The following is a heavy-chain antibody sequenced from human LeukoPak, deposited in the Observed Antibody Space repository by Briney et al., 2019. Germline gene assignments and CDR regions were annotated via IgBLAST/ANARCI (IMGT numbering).Heavy chain of an antibody. V-gene: IGHV4-4*02. J-gene: IGHJ5*02. Sequence: SETLSLTCAVSGGSISSSNWWSWVRQPPGKGLEWIGRIYTSGSTNYNPSLKSRVTMSVDTSKNQFSLKLSSVTAADTAVYYCARERVPTGLSLLRYNINNWFDPWGQGTLVTVSS. CDR3: ARERVPTGLSLLRYNINNWFDP. CDR1: GGSISSSNW. CDR2: IYTSGST. D-gene: IGHD3-22*01.